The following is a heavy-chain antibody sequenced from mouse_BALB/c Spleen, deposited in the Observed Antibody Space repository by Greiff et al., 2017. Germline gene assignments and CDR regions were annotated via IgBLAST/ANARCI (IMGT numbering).Heavy chain of an antibody. V-gene: IGHV2-9*02. CDR1: GFSLTSYG. D-gene: IGHD2-1*01. J-gene: IGHJ1*01. CDR2: IWAGGST. CDR3: ARYGNPYWYFDV. Sequence: VKLMESGPGLVAPSQSLSITCTVSGFSLTSYGVHWVRQPPGKGLEWLGVIWAGGSTNYNSALMSRLSISKDNSKSQVFLKMNSLQTDDTAMYYCARYGNPYWYFDVWGAGTTVTVSS.